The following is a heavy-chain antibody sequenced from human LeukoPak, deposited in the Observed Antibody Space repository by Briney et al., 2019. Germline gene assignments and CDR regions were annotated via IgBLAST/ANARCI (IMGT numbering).Heavy chain of an antibody. D-gene: IGHD6-13*01. CDR3: ARDGFSSSWYGRALDY. CDR2: ICYDESNK. V-gene: IGHV3-33*01. CDR1: GFSSYG. J-gene: IGHJ4*02. Sequence: PGRSLRLSCAASGFSSYGMHWVRQAPGKGLEWVAVICYDESNKYYADSVKGRFTISKDNSRNTLYLQMNRMRAEDTAVYYCARDGFSSSWYGRALDYWGQGTLVTVSS.